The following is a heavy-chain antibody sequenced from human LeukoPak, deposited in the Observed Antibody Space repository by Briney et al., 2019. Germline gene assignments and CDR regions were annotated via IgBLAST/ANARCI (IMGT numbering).Heavy chain of an antibody. J-gene: IGHJ3*02. CDR1: GFTVSSNY. CDR2: IYSGGST. D-gene: IGHD3-22*01. V-gene: IGHV3-53*01. Sequence: GGSLRLSCAASGFTVSSNYMSWVRQAPGKGLEWVSVIYSGGSTYYADSVKGRFTISRDNSKNTLYLQMNSLRAEDTAVYYCARDMFITMIVVSRGAFDIWGQGTMVTVSS. CDR3: ARDMFITMIVVSRGAFDI.